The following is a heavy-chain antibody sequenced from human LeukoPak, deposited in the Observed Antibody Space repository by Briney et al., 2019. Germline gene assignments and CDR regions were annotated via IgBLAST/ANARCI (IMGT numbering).Heavy chain of an antibody. CDR1: GFTFRSYA. Sequence: GGSLRLSCAASGFTFRSYAMTWVRQAPGKGLEWVSVISGSGGSIYYADSVKGRFTISRDNSKNTLYLQMNSLRAEDTAVYYCANPWYYYGSGSYWGQGTLVTVSS. J-gene: IGHJ4*02. CDR3: ANPWYYYGSGSY. V-gene: IGHV3-23*01. CDR2: ISGSGGSI. D-gene: IGHD3-10*01.